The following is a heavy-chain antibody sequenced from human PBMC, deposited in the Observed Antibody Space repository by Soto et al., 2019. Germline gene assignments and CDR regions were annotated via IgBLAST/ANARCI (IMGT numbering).Heavy chain of an antibody. V-gene: IGHV1-46*01. D-gene: IGHD6-19*01. J-gene: IGHJ3*02. Sequence: SVKVSCKASGYTITSYYLHWVRQAPGQGLEWMGIINPSGGSTGYAQKFQGRVTLTTETPTSTVYMELGSLRSDDTAVYYCARDLYYSSGRYFDHDAFDIWGQGTVVTVSS. CDR1: GYTITSYY. CDR3: ARDLYYSSGRYFDHDAFDI. CDR2: INPSGGST.